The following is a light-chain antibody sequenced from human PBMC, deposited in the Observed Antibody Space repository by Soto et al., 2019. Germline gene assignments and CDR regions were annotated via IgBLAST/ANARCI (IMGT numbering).Light chain of an antibody. CDR2: EVS. V-gene: IGLV2-14*01. CDR3: SSYTSSSTLD. CDR1: SSDVGGYNY. Sequence: QSALTQPASVSGSPGQASTSSCTGTSSDVGGYNYVSWYQQHPGKAPKLMIYEVSNRPSGVSNRFSGSKSGNTASLTISGLQAEDEADYYCSSYTSSSTLDFGTGTKLTVL. J-gene: IGLJ1*01.